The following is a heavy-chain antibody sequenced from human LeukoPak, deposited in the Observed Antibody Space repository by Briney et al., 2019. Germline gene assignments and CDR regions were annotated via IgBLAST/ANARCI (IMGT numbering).Heavy chain of an antibody. Sequence: QSGGSLRLSCAASGFTFSSYWMHWVRQAPGKGLEWVAKIKQDGSEKYYVESVKGRFTLSRDNAKNSLYLQMNSLRAEDTAVYYCARGPTRANSSDYWGQGTLVTVSS. J-gene: IGHJ4*02. CDR3: ARGPTRANSSDY. CDR2: IKQDGSEK. V-gene: IGHV3-7*01. D-gene: IGHD2/OR15-2a*01. CDR1: GFTFSSYW.